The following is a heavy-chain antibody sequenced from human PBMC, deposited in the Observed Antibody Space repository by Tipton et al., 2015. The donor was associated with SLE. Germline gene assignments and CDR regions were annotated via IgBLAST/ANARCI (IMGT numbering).Heavy chain of an antibody. CDR1: GGSISSGGYS. V-gene: IGHV4-30-2*01. CDR3: ARRGYDLGGYYHYAMAV. J-gene: IGHJ6*02. Sequence: TLSLTCAVSGGSISSGGYSWSWIRQPPGKGLEWIGYIFHSGTTYYKPSLKTRLSMSVDKSKNLFSLKLSSVTAADTAVYYCARRGYDLGGYYHYAMAVWGQGTTVTVFS. CDR2: IFHSGTT. D-gene: IGHD2-15*01.